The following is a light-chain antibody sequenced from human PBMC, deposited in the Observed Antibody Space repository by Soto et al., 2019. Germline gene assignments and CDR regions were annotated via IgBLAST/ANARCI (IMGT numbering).Light chain of an antibody. CDR1: HAIITY. J-gene: IGKJ3*01. CDR3: LQFDRFPRV. V-gene: IGKV1-33*01. CDR2: DAS. Sequence: DIRMTQSPSSLSASVGDRVTITCQASHAIITYLNWFQQRPGKVPKLLIHDASKLGTGVPSRFSGSGSGTHFYLNITGLQPEDVATYYCLQFDRFPRVFGPGTTVHL.